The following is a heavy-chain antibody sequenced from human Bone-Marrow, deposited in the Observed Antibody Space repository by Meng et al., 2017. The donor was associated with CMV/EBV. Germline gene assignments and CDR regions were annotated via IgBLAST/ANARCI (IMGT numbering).Heavy chain of an antibody. V-gene: IGHV1-2*02. J-gene: IGHJ6*02. CDR3: AKEGEIFSSPGRDYYGMDV. CDR2: VNPNSGGT. Sequence: ASVKVSCKASGYTFTGYYIHWVRQAPRQGLEWMGWVNPNSGGTNYAQKFQGRVTMTRDTSISTAYMELNRLTSDDTAVYYCAKEGEIFSSPGRDYYGMDVWGQGPTVTVS. D-gene: IGHD3-10*01. CDR1: GYTFTGYY.